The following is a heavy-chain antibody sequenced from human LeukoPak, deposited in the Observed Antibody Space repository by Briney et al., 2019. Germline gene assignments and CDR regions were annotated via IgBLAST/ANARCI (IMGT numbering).Heavy chain of an antibody. Sequence: ASVKVSCKASGGTFSSYAISWVRQAPGQGLEWMGGIIPIFGTANYAQKFQGRVTITADESMSTAYMELSSLRSEDTAVYYCASDLYYYGSGSYRAYYYYMDVWGKGTTVTTSS. CDR2: IIPIFGTA. D-gene: IGHD3-10*01. V-gene: IGHV1-69*13. CDR3: ASDLYYYGSGSYRAYYYYMDV. CDR1: GGTFSSYA. J-gene: IGHJ6*03.